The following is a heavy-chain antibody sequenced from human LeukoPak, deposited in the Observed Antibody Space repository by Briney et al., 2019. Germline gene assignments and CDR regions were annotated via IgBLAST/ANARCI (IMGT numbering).Heavy chain of an antibody. D-gene: IGHD1-20*01. J-gene: IGHJ4*02. CDR2: ISGSGGST. Sequence: GGSLRLSCAASGFTFSSYAMSWVRQAPGKGLEWVSAISGSGGSTCYADSVKGRFTISRDNSKNTLYLQMNSLRAEDTAVYYCARRYNWNHFDYWGQGTLVTVSS. CDR1: GFTFSSYA. V-gene: IGHV3-23*01. CDR3: ARRYNWNHFDY.